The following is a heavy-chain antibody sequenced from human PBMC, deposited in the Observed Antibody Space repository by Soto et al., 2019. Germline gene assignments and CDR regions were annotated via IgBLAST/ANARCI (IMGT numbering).Heavy chain of an antibody. Sequence: SGPTLVNPTQTLTLTCTFSGFSLTTSGVCVSWIRQPPGQALEWLALIDWDDDKYYSTSLKTRLTISKDTSKDQVVLTMTNMDPADTATYYCARTLSGYSSSWFYFDSWGQGTLVTVSS. CDR2: IDWDDDK. J-gene: IGHJ4*02. V-gene: IGHV2-70*01. CDR3: ARTLSGYSSSWFYFDS. D-gene: IGHD2-2*01. CDR1: GFSLTTSGVC.